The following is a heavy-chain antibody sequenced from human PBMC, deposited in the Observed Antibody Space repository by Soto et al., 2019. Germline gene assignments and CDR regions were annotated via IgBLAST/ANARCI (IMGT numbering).Heavy chain of an antibody. J-gene: IGHJ5*02. CDR2: INGDGSDI. V-gene: IGHV3-74*03. D-gene: IGHD4-17*01. CDR1: GFDFSNYW. Sequence: GGSLRLSCGASGFDFSNYWMHWVRQAPGKGLVWVSRINGDGSDIKYADSVKGRFTISRDNAKNTVYLQMNSLRADYTAVYYCARDQTTGDWFDAWGQGALVTVSS. CDR3: ARDQTTGDWFDA.